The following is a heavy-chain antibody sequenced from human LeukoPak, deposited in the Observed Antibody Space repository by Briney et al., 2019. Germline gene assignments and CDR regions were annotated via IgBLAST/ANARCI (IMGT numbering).Heavy chain of an antibody. Sequence: GGSLRLSCAASGFTFSDYYMSWIRQAPGKGLEWVSYISSSSSYTNYADSVKGRFTISRGNAKNLLYLQMNSLRAEDTAVYYRARVRDGYNSYYFDYWGQGTLVTVSS. J-gene: IGHJ4*02. CDR1: GFTFSDYY. D-gene: IGHD5-24*01. CDR3: ARVRDGYNSYYFDY. V-gene: IGHV3-11*06. CDR2: ISSSSSYT.